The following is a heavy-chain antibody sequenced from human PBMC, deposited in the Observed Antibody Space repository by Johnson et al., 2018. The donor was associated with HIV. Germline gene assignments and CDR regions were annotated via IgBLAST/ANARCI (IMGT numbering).Heavy chain of an antibody. CDR2: ISYDGSNK. CDR1: GFTFSSYP. D-gene: IGHD2-2*01. V-gene: IGHV3-30*04. J-gene: IGHJ3*02. CDR3: ARVAPAHDAFDI. Sequence: QVQLVESGGGVVQPGRSLRLSCAVSGFTFSSYPMHWVRQAPGKGLEWVAVISYDGSNKYYADSVKGRFTISRDNSKNTLYLQMNSLRAEDTAVYYCARVAPAHDAFDIWGQGTMVTVSS.